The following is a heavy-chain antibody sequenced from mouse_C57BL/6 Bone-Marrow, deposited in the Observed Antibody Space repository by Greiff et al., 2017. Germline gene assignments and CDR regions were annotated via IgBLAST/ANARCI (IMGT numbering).Heavy chain of an antibody. J-gene: IGHJ2*01. CDR1: GFTFSSYG. CDR3: ARHSFDY. V-gene: IGHV5-6*02. Sequence: DVMLVESGGDLVKPGGSLKLSCAASGFTFSSYGMSWVRQTPDKRLDWVATISSGGSYTYYPDSVKGRFTISRDNAKNTLYLQMSSLKSEDTAMYYCARHSFDYWGQGTTRTVSS. CDR2: ISSGGSYT. D-gene: IGHD2-12*01.